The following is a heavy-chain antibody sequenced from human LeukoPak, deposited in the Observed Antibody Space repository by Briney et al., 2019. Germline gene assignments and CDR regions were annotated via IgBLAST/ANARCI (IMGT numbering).Heavy chain of an antibody. V-gene: IGHV3-23*01. Sequence: HTGGSLRLSCAASGFTFSNYEMHWVRQAPGRGLEWVSAISGSGDSTYYADSVKGRFTISRDNSKNTLYLQMNSLRAEDTALYYCAKENPHNDYWGQGTLVTVSS. CDR1: GFTFSNYE. CDR2: ISGSGDST. CDR3: AKENPHNDY. J-gene: IGHJ4*02.